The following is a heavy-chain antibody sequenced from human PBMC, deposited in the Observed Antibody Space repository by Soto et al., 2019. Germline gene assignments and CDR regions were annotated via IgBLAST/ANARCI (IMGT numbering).Heavy chain of an antibody. J-gene: IGHJ4*02. CDR1: GFTFSSYW. CDR3: VRVFSTSVCLNCDY. D-gene: IGHD2-2*01. CDR2: INGDGTST. V-gene: IGHV3-74*01. Sequence: PGGSLRLSCAASGFTFSSYWIHWVRQAPGKGLEWVSRINGDGTSTSHADSVRGRFTICRDNARNSLFLQMNRLRAEDPAVYFCVRVFSTSVCLNCDYWGQATLVTVPQ.